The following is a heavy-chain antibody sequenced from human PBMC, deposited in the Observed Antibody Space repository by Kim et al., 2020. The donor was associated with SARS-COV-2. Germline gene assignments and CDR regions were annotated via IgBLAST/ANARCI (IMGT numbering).Heavy chain of an antibody. D-gene: IGHD3-9*01. CDR1: GFTFSKYG. V-gene: IGHV3-23*01. CDR3: AKGDWFDD. J-gene: IGHJ4*02. Sequence: GGSLRLSCTASGFTFSKYGMKWVRQAPGKGLEWVSHINKYGDSTNYAESVKGRFTVSRDNSKNTLYLEMNSLRVDDTALYYCAKGDWFDDWCPGTLVIVS. CDR2: INKYGDST.